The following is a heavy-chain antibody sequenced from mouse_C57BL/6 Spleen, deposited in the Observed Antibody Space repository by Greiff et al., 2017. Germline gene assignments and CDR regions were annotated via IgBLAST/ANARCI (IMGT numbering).Heavy chain of an antibody. CDR2: IYPGDADT. J-gene: IGHJ2*01. V-gene: IGHV1-82*01. CDR3: ATNWGFDY. CDR1: GYAFSSSW. Sequence: VQLQQSGPELVKPGASVKISCKASGYAFSSSWMNWVKQRPGKGLEWIGRIYPGDADTNYNGKFKGKATLTADKSSSTAYMQLSSLTSEDSAVYFCATNWGFDYWGQGTTLTVSS. D-gene: IGHD4-1*01.